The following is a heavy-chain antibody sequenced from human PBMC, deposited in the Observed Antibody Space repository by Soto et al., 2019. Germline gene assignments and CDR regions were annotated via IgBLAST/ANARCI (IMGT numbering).Heavy chain of an antibody. CDR1: GFTFASYH. V-gene: IGHV3-21*02. D-gene: IGHD2-15*01. CDR3: ARGYCGGVGCYLRRDAFDV. CDR2: INPSSSHI. Sequence: EVQLVESGGGLVMPGGSLRLSCAASGFTFASYHMSWVRQAPGKGLDWVSSINPSSSHIYYADSVRGRFTISRDDSNNSLYLHMNSLRTEDVDRYYCARGYCGGVGCYLRRDAFDVWGQGTTVMVSS. J-gene: IGHJ3*01.